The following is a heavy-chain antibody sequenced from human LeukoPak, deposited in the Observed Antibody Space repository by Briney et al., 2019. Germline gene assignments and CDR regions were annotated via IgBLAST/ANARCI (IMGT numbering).Heavy chain of an antibody. V-gene: IGHV3-43*01. CDR1: GFTFEDYT. J-gene: IGHJ4*02. D-gene: IGHD3-3*01. CDR3: AKPFGSISSRSVYFDY. Sequence: GGSLLLSCAASGFTFEDYTMHWVRPVPGKGLEWVSLITWDGGSIYYADSVKGRFTISRDNSKNSLYLQMNSLTTEDTALYYCAKPFGSISSRSVYFDYWGQGTLVTVSS. CDR2: ITWDGGSI.